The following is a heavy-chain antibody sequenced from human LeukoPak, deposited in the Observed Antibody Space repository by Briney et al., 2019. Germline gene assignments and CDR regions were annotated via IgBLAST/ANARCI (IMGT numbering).Heavy chain of an antibody. J-gene: IGHJ4*02. CDR2: ISAYNGNT. CDR1: GYTFTSYD. D-gene: IGHD6-13*01. V-gene: IGHV1-18*01. Sequence: ASVKVSCKASGYTFTSYDINWVRQATGQGLEWMGWISAYNGNTNYAQKLQGRVTMTTDTSTSTAYMELRSLRSEDTAVYYCANPRLGGSSLYDYWGQGTLVTVSS. CDR3: ANPRLGGSSLYDY.